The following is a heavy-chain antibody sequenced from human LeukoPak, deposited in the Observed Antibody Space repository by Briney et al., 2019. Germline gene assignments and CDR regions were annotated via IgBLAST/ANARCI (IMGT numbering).Heavy chain of an antibody. CDR1: GFTFSNYA. D-gene: IGHD6-19*01. CDR3: APRTYSSGWPVFDY. V-gene: IGHV3-23*01. CDR2: TSGSGDNT. J-gene: IGHJ4*02. Sequence: GGSLRLSCAASGFTFSNYAMNWVRQAPGKGLEWVSGTSGSGDNTYYADSVKGRFTISRDNSKNTVYLQMNSLRAEDTAVYYCAPRTYSSGWPVFDYWGQGTLVTVSS.